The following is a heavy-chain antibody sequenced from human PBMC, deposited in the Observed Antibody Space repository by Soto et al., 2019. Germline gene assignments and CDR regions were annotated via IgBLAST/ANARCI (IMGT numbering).Heavy chain of an antibody. V-gene: IGHV1-18*01. CDR2: INTYSGAT. CDR1: GYTFTNYG. Sequence: ASVKFSCKAYGYTFTNYGLSWVRQAPGQGLEWMGWINTYSGATNYAQKLQGRVTMTTDTSTSTAYMELRSLRSDDTAVYYCARAGTVVTPEACWFDPWGQGTLVTVSS. J-gene: IGHJ5*02. D-gene: IGHD2-21*02. CDR3: ARAGTVVTPEACWFDP.